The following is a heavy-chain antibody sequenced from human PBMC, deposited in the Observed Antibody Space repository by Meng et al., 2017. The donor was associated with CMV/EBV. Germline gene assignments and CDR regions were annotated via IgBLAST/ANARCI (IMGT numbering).Heavy chain of an antibody. V-gene: IGHV3-30*02. J-gene: IGHJ4*02. CDR2: IRDDGSNT. CDR3: ANRYSGYEDVWYFDY. D-gene: IGHD5-12*01. CDR1: GFTLSSYG. Sequence: GESLKISCTMSGFTLSSYGMHWVRQAPGKGLEWVAFIRDDGSNTYHADSVKGRFTISRDNSKNTLYLQKNSLRTEDTAVYYCANRYSGYEDVWYFDYWGQGTLVTVSS.